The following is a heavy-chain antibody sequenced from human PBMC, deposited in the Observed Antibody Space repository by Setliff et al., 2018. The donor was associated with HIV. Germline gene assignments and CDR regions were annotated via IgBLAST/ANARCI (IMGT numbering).Heavy chain of an antibody. CDR2: ISVYNGNT. D-gene: IGHD2-8*01. V-gene: IGHV1-18*01. J-gene: IGHJ6*03. Sequence: ASVKVSCKTSGYTFSDYGITWVRQAPGQGLEWMGWISVYNGNTNYAQKFQGRLSMSTASSTSTANMFLRSLRYDYTAVYYCARTPRIMVTLKGEYYYYYMDVWGKGTTVTVSS. CDR3: ARTPRIMVTLKGEYYYYYMDV. CDR1: GYTFSDYG.